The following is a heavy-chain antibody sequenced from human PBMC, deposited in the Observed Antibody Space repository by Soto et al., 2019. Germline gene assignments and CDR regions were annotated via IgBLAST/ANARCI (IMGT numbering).Heavy chain of an antibody. CDR3: AKDGNGYCTNGVCYLDHGSAIYYYYGMDV. D-gene: IGHD2-8*01. CDR2: ISYDGSNK. CDR1: GFTFSSYG. Sequence: GGSLRLSCAASGFTFSSYGMHWVRQAPGKGLEWVAVISYDGSNKYYADSVKGRFTISRDNSKNTLYLQMNSLRAEDTAVYYCAKDGNGYCTNGVCYLDHGSAIYYYYGMDVWGQGTTVTVSS. J-gene: IGHJ6*02. V-gene: IGHV3-30*18.